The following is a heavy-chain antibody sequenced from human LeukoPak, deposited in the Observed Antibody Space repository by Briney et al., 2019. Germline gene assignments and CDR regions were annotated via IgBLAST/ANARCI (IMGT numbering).Heavy chain of an antibody. CDR2: INSDGSST. V-gene: IGHV3-74*01. CDR1: GFIFSSYW. CDR3: ARGPGAFDI. J-gene: IGHJ3*02. Sequence: QPGGSLRLSCVASGFIFSSYWMNWVRQAPGKGLVWVSRINSDGSSTTYADSVKGRFTISRDNAKNTLFLQMNSLRAEDTAVYYCARGPGAFDIWGQGTMVTVSS. D-gene: IGHD2-2*01.